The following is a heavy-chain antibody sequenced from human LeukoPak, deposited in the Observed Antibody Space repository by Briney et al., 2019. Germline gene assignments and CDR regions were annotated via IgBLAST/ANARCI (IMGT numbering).Heavy chain of an antibody. CDR1: GFTFSNYA. D-gene: IGHD2-21*01. CDR2: IRGSGGST. CDR3: ARVGSPGPGIGGFDY. J-gene: IGHJ4*02. V-gene: IGHV3-23*01. Sequence: GGSLRLSCAASGFTFSNYAMSWVRQAPGEGLEWVSGIRGSGGSTYYADSVKGRFTISRDNSKNTLYLQMNSLRAEDTAVYYCARVGSPGPGIGGFDYWGQGTLVTVSS.